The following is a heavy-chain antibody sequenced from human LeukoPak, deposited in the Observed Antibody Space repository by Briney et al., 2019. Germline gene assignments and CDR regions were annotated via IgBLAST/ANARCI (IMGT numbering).Heavy chain of an antibody. CDR1: GFTFDDYA. CDR3: AKGAYDILTYGMDV. D-gene: IGHD3-9*01. J-gene: IGHJ6*02. Sequence: GRSLRLSCAASGFTFDDYAMHWVRQAPGKGLEWVSGISWNSGSIGYADSVKGRFTISRDNAKNSLYLQMNSLRAEDTALYYCAKGAYDILTYGMDVWGQGTTVTVSS. V-gene: IGHV3-9*01. CDR2: ISWNSGSI.